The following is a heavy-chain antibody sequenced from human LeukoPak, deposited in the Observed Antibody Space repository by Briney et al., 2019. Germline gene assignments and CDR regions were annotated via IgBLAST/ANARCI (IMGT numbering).Heavy chain of an antibody. D-gene: IGHD5-18*01. J-gene: IGHJ4*02. CDR1: GFTFSTYG. CDR2: ISFDGSNK. CDR3: AKSGNGVQLWYDY. V-gene: IGHV3-30*18. Sequence: PGGSLRLSCAASGFTFSTYGMHWVRQAPGRGLEWVAVISFDGSNKYYADSVKGRFTISRDNSKNTLYLQMNSLRAEDTAVYYCAKSGNGVQLWYDYWGQGTLVTVSS.